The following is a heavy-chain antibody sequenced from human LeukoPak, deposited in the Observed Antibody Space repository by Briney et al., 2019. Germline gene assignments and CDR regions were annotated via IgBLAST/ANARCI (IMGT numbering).Heavy chain of an antibody. J-gene: IGHJ3*02. CDR2: ISGYNGNT. CDR3: ARTTAGATEGAFDI. CDR1: GYTFETYG. D-gene: IGHD1-26*01. V-gene: IGHV1-18*01. Sequence: ASVKVSCKASGYTFETYGITWVRQAPGQGLEWMGWISGYNGNTDYAEKLQGRVTMTTDTSTSTAYMELRSLRSDDTAVCYCARTTAGATEGAFDIWGQGTMVTVSS.